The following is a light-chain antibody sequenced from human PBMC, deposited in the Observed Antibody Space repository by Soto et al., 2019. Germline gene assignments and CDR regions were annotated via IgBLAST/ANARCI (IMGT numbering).Light chain of an antibody. Sequence: QSVLTQPRSVSGSPGQSVTISCPGSSRDIGSYNFVSWFQQDPGKAPKLIIYDVTKRPSGVPDRFSASKSGNTASLTISGLQAEDEADYYCCSYAGASSSLLFGGGTKVTVL. CDR2: DVT. V-gene: IGLV2-11*01. CDR1: SRDIGSYNF. CDR3: CSYAGASSSLL. J-gene: IGLJ3*02.